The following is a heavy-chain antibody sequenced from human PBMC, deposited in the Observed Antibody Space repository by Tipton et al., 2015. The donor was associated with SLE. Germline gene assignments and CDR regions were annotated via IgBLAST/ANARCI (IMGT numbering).Heavy chain of an antibody. V-gene: IGHV3-33*01. CDR3: ARWGDAFDI. CDR1: EFPFSSFA. J-gene: IGHJ3*02. Sequence: RSLRLSCAASEFPFSSFAMHWVRQAPGKGLEWVAVIWYDGSQKYYADSVKGRFTISRDNSKNTVYLQMNSLRAEDTAAYYCARWGDAFDIWGQGTMVTVSS. D-gene: IGHD7-27*01. CDR2: IWYDGSQK.